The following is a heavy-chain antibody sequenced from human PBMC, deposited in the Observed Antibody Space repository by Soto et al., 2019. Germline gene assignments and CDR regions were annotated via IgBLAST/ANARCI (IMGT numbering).Heavy chain of an antibody. Sequence: EVQLLESGGGLVQPGGSLRLSCAASGFTFSSYAMSWVHQAPGKGLXWVSSISGSGGSTFYADSVKGRFTISRDNSKNTLYLQMNSLRAEDTAVYYCAKCRRTNYGDYPPEYFDLWGRGTLVTVSS. D-gene: IGHD4-17*01. J-gene: IGHJ2*01. CDR2: ISGSGGST. V-gene: IGHV3-23*01. CDR3: AKCRRTNYGDYPPEYFDL. CDR1: GFTFSSYA.